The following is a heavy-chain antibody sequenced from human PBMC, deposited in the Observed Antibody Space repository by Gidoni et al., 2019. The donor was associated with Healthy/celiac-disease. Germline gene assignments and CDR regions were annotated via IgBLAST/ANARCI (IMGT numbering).Heavy chain of an antibody. V-gene: IGHV1-2*02. J-gene: IGHJ4*02. CDR2: INPNSGGT. CDR3: AREGGGFDS. D-gene: IGHD2-15*01. CDR1: GYTFTGYD. Sequence: QVQLVQSGAEAKKPGASVKVSCKASGYTFTGYDVHWVRQAPGQGLDWMGWINPNSGGTDYAQKFRDTSNSTAYIELSRLRSDDTAVYYCAREGGGFDSWGQGTLVTVSS.